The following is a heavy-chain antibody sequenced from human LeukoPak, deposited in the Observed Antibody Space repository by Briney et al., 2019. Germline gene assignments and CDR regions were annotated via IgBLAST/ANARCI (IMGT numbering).Heavy chain of an antibody. V-gene: IGHV3-74*01. D-gene: IGHD1-26*01. CDR2: ISNVGSTT. CDR1: GFTFSSSW. J-gene: IGHJ4*02. CDR3: ARFEWELRSFDY. Sequence: GGSLRLSCAASGFTFSSSWMHWVRQAPGKGLVWVSRISNVGSTTNYADFVKGRFTVSRDNGKNTLYLQMNSLRAEDTALYHCARFEWELRSFDYWGQGTLVTVSS.